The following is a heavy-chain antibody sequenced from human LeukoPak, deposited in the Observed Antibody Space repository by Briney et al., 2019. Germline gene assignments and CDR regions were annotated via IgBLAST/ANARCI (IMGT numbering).Heavy chain of an antibody. Sequence: SGTLSLTCAVSGGSISSSNWWSWVRQPPGKGLEWIGEIYHSGSTNYNPSLKSRVTISVDKSKNQFSLKLSSVTAADTAVYYCARSPFSGRWGHNWFDPWGQGTLVTVSS. J-gene: IGHJ5*02. CDR3: ARSPFSGRWGHNWFDP. CDR2: IYHSGST. D-gene: IGHD6-19*01. CDR1: GGSISSSNW. V-gene: IGHV4-4*02.